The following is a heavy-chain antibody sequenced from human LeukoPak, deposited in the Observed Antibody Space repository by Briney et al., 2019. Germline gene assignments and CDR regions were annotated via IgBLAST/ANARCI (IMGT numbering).Heavy chain of an antibody. J-gene: IGHJ6*03. D-gene: IGHD3-3*01. V-gene: IGHV1-69*13. Sequence: GASVKVSCKASGYTFTSYGISWVRQAPGQGLEWMGGIIPIFGTANYAQKFQGRVTITADESTSTAYMELSSLRSEDTAVYYCATSVYYDFWSGYMDVWGKGTTVTVSS. CDR3: ATSVYYDFWSGYMDV. CDR2: IIPIFGTA. CDR1: GYTFTSYG.